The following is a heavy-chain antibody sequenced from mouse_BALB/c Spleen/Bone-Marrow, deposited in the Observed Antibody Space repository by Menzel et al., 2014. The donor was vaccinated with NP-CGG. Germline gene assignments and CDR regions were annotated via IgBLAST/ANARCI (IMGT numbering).Heavy chain of an antibody. CDR1: GYTFTNYI. CDR2: INPYNDGS. V-gene: IGHV1-14*01. CDR3: VRHDYGSSYAMDY. J-gene: IGHJ4*01. D-gene: IGHD1-1*01. Sequence: EVQLVESGPEVVKPGASLKMSCKASGYTFTNYILHWVKLKPGQGLEWIGYINPYNDGSKYNENFKGKATLTSDKSSSTVYMEFSSLTSEDSAVYYCVRHDYGSSYAMDYWGQGTSVTGSS.